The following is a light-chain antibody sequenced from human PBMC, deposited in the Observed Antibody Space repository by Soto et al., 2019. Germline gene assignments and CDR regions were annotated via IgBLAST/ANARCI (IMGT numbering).Light chain of an antibody. J-gene: IGLJ1*01. CDR2: EVR. Sequence: QSAVTQPASVSGSPGQQITISCTGTSSDVGSYNLISWYQQHPGKAPNLMIYEVRKRPSGVCNRCSGSKSGNTAALTISGLQAEDEADYSCCAYAGSSYVFGTGTKLTVL. CDR3: CAYAGSSYV. CDR1: SSDVGSYNL. V-gene: IGLV2-23*02.